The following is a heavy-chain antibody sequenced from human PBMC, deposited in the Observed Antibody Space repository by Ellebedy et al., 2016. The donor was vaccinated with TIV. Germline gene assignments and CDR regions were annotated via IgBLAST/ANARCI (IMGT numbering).Heavy chain of an antibody. CDR1: GFTFSSYA. V-gene: IGHV3-23*01. D-gene: IGHD6-13*01. CDR2: ISGSGGST. Sequence: GESLKISXAASGFTFSSYAMSWVRQAPGKGLEWVSAISGSGGSTYYADSVKGRFTISRDNSKNTLYLQMNSLRAEDTAVYYCAKDSPGYSSSWYGPGAFDIWGQGTMVTVSS. J-gene: IGHJ3*02. CDR3: AKDSPGYSSSWYGPGAFDI.